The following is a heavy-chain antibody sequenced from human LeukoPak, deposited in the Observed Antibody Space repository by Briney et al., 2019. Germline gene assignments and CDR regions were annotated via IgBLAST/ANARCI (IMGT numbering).Heavy chain of an antibody. J-gene: IGHJ5*02. Sequence: GGSLRLSCAASGFTVSSNYMSWVRQAPGKGLEWVSVIYSGGSTYYADSVKGGFTISRDNSKNTLYLQMNSLRAEDTAVYYCASGNLGFDFWSGNWFDPWGQGTLVTVSS. CDR1: GFTVSSNY. D-gene: IGHD3-3*01. CDR2: IYSGGST. CDR3: ASGNLGFDFWSGNWFDP. V-gene: IGHV3-66*01.